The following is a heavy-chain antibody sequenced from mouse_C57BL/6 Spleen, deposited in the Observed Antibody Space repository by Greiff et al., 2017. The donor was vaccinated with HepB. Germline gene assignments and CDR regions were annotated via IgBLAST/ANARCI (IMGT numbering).Heavy chain of an antibody. Sequence: QVQLKQSGAELARPGASVKLSCKASGYTFTSYGISWVKQRTGQGLEWIGEIYPRSGNTYYNEKFKGKATLTADKSSSTAYMELRSLTSEDSAVYFCARSGAQATDYFDYWGQGTTLTVSS. CDR3: ARSGAQATDYFDY. CDR1: GYTFTSYG. CDR2: IYPRSGNT. J-gene: IGHJ2*01. D-gene: IGHD3-2*02. V-gene: IGHV1-81*01.